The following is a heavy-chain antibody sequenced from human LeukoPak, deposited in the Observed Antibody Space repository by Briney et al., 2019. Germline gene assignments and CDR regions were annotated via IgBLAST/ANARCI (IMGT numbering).Heavy chain of an antibody. V-gene: IGHV3-53*01. D-gene: IGHD2/OR15-2a*01. CDR3: ARVIGDPDAFDI. J-gene: IGHJ3*02. CDR2: IYTGGST. CDR1: GFTVGSHY. Sequence: GGSLRLSCAASGFTVGSHYMSWVRQAPGNGLERVSVIYTGGSTYYADSMKARFSISRDHPKNTLFLQMNTLKTEDTAVYYCARVIGDPDAFDIWGQGAMVTVSS.